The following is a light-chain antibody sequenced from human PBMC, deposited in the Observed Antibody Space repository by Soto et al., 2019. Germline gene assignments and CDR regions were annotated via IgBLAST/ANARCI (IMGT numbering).Light chain of an antibody. J-gene: IGKJ5*01. V-gene: IGKV3-20*01. Sequence: EIVLTQSPGTLSLSPGERATLSCRAGQSVSSSYLAWYQQKPGQAPRLLIYAASSRATAIPDRFSGSGSGTDFTLTISRLEPEDFAVYYCQQYGSSPITFGQGTRLEIK. CDR3: QQYGSSPIT. CDR1: QSVSSSY. CDR2: AAS.